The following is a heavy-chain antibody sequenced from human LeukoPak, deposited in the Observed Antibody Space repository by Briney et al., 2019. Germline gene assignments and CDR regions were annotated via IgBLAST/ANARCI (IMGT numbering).Heavy chain of an antibody. CDR3: AREPLLDY. Sequence: GGSLRLSCAASGFTFSSYSMNWVRQAPGKGLEWVSYISSSSGTIYYADSVKGRFTISRDNAKTSLHLQMNSLRAEDTAVYYCAREPLLDYWGQGTLVTVSS. CDR1: GFTFSSYS. V-gene: IGHV3-48*01. CDR2: ISSSSGTI. J-gene: IGHJ4*02.